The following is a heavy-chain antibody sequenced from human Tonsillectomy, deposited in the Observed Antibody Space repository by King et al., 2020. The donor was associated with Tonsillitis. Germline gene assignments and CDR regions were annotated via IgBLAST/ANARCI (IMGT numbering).Heavy chain of an antibody. J-gene: IGHJ6*02. CDR1: GYSFTTYW. CDR3: ARPGRIGGDSLRGGLDV. CDR2: IYPGDSDT. Sequence: VQLVESGAELKKPGESLKISCKGSGYSFTTYWIGWVRQMPGKGLEWMGVIYPGDSDTRYSPSFQGQVSISADKSTNTAYLQWSSLKASDTAMYFCARPGRIGGDSLRGGLDVWGQGPRSSSP. V-gene: IGHV5-51*01. D-gene: IGHD2-21*02.